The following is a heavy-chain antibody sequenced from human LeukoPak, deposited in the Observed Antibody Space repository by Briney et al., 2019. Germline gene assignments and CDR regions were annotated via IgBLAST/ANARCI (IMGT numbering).Heavy chain of an antibody. D-gene: IGHD3-22*01. CDR2: VYYSGNT. J-gene: IGHJ4*02. V-gene: IGHV4-39*01. CDR1: GGSISSSSYY. CDR3: ATPARYYDSSGYFYYY. Sequence: PSETLSLTCAVSGGSISSSSYYWGRIRQPPGKGLEWIGSVYYSGNTYYNPSLKSRVTISVDTSKNQFSLKLSSVTAADTAVYYCATPARYYDSSGYFYYYWGQGTLVTVSS.